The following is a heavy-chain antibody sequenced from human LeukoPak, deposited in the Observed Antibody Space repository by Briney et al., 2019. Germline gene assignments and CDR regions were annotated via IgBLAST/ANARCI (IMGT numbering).Heavy chain of an antibody. CDR3: VRPGQSSGWLYLNY. CDR2: VHTSGST. V-gene: IGHV4-4*09. D-gene: IGHD3-22*01. Sequence: SETLSLTCTVSGVSSSFYYWTWIRQPPGKGLEWIGYVHTSGSTDYNPSLKSRVAMSIDTSENQFSLRLSSVTAADTAVYYCVRPGQSSGWLYLNYWGQGAVVTVSS. CDR1: GVSSSFYY. J-gene: IGHJ4*02.